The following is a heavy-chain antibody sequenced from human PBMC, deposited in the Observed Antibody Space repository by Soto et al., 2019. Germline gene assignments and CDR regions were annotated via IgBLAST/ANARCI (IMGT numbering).Heavy chain of an antibody. V-gene: IGHV4-59*08. Sequence: QVQLQESGPGLVKPSETLSLTCTVSGGSISNFYWTWIRQPPGKGLEWIGNVHYSGTTNYNPSVSSRVTTSVDTAKDQLSLNLTSVTAPDTAVYYCVSHKDAGSDRGGMDVWGQGTTVTVSS. CDR3: VSHKDAGSDRGGMDV. D-gene: IGHD6-25*01. CDR1: GGSISNFY. J-gene: IGHJ6*02. CDR2: VHYSGTT.